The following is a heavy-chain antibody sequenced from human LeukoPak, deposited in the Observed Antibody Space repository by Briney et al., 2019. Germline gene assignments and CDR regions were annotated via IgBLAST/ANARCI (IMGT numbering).Heavy chain of an antibody. CDR3: AKGMNGDGYNYGMDV. V-gene: IGHV3-23*01. CDR1: GFTFSSYA. Sequence: GGSLRLSCAASGFTFSSYAMSWVRQAPGKGLEWVSAISGSGGSTYYADSVKGRFTISRDNSKNTLYLQMNSLRAEDTAVYYCAKGMNGDGYNYGMDVWGQGTTVTVSS. D-gene: IGHD5-24*01. J-gene: IGHJ6*02. CDR2: ISGSGGST.